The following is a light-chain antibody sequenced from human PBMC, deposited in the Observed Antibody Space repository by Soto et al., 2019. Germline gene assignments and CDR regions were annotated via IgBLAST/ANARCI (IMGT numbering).Light chain of an antibody. CDR2: TVS. Sequence: DIQMTQSPSSLSASVGDRVTITCRACQNISIYLNWYQQKPGKAPKLLIYTVSNLQSGVPSRFSADGSGTDITLTISSLQPEDLATYYGQQSSSTHPFTFGPGTKVDIK. CDR3: QQSSSTHPFT. J-gene: IGKJ3*01. CDR1: QNISIY. V-gene: IGKV1-39*01.